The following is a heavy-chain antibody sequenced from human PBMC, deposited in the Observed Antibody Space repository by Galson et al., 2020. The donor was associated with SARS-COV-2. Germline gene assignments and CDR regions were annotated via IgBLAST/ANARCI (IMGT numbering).Heavy chain of an antibody. Sequence: ASVKVSCKVSGYTLTELSMHWVRQAPGKGLEWMGGFDPEDGETIYAQKFQGRVTMTEDTSTDTAYMELSSLRSEYTAVYYCATAPPLYSSSSGNWFDPWGQGTLVTVSS. CDR2: FDPEDGET. J-gene: IGHJ5*02. V-gene: IGHV1-24*01. CDR1: GYTLTELS. D-gene: IGHD6-6*01. CDR3: ATAPPLYSSSSGNWFDP.